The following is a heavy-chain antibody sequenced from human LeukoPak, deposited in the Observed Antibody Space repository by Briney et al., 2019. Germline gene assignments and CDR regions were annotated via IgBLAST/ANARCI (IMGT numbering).Heavy chain of an antibody. CDR1: GDSISSGTYY. CDR3: ARRGVVPAAMPPVIWFDP. CDR2: IYTSGST. V-gene: IGHV4-61*02. J-gene: IGHJ5*02. Sequence: SETLSLTCTVSGDSISSGTYYWIWIRQPAGKGLEWIGRIYTSGSTNYNPSLKSRVTISVDTSKNQFSLKLSSVTAADTAVYYCARRGVVPAAMPPVIWFDPWGQGTLVTVSS. D-gene: IGHD2-2*01.